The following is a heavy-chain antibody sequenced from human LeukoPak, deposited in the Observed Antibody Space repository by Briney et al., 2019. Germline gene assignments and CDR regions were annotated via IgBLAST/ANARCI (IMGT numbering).Heavy chain of an antibody. CDR1: GDSLSSNSAA. D-gene: IGHD2-8*02. CDR2: TYYRSKWYN. J-gene: IGHJ6*02. Sequence: SQTLSLTCALSGDSLSSNSAAWNWVRQSPSSGLEWLGRTYYRSKWYNDYAVSVKSRITINPDTSKNQFSLQLNAVTPEDTAVYYCARLANWWKGMDVWGQGTTVTVSS. CDR3: ARLANWWKGMDV. V-gene: IGHV6-1*01.